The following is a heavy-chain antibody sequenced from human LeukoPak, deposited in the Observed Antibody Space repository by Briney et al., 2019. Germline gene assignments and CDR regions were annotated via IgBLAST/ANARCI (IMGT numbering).Heavy chain of an antibody. D-gene: IGHD6-13*01. Sequence: GGSLRLSCAASGFTLSRYGVHGVREAPGKGLGWGAVISYDGSNTYYADPVKGRFTISRDNSKNTLYLQMNSLRAGDTAVYYCAKENRQQLTAGDAFDIWGQGTMVTVSS. CDR3: AKENRQQLTAGDAFDI. CDR1: GFTLSRYG. J-gene: IGHJ3*02. V-gene: IGHV3-30*18. CDR2: ISYDGSNT.